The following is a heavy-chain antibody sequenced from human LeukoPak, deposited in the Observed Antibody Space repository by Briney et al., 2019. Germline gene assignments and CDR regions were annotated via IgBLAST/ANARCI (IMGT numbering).Heavy chain of an antibody. CDR2: ISAYSGDT. CDR1: GYTFTTYG. J-gene: IGHJ5*02. D-gene: IGHD6-13*01. CDR3: ARALRIAADWFDP. Sequence: ASVRISCKASGYTFTTYGITWVRQAPGQGLEWMGWISAYSGDTSCAQNLQDRVTMATDTSTSTAYMELRSLISDDTAVYYCARALRIAADWFDPWGQGTLVTVSS. V-gene: IGHV1-18*01.